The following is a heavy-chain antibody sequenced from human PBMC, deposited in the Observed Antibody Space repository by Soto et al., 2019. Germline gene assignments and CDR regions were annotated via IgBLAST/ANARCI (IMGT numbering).Heavy chain of an antibody. CDR3: ARHGGTFDP. D-gene: IGHD1-7*01. J-gene: IGHJ5*02. CDR1: GFAISDYD. Sequence: QVQLVESGGGLVKPGGSLRLSCTASGFAISDYDMTWIRQAPGKGLEWVSYITASGTTKDYADSVKGRFTISRDTANNSLFLQMNSLRGDDTATYYCARHGGTFDPWGQGTLVTV. CDR2: ITASGTTK. V-gene: IGHV3-11*01.